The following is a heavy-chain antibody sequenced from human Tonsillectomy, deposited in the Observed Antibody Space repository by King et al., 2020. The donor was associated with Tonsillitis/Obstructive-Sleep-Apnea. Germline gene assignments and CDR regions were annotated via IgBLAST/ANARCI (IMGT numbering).Heavy chain of an antibody. V-gene: IGHV4-59*01. CDR1: GGSMNSYY. CDR2: IYHSGST. Sequence: QLQESGPGLVKPSETLSLTCSVSGGSMNSYYWSWIRQPPGKGLEWIGNIYHSGSTNYNPSLKNRLTISVDTSKNHFSLKLSSVTAADTAVYYCARDMVLEAGGDAFDIWGQGTMVTVSS. CDR3: ARDMVLEAGGDAFDI. D-gene: IGHD2-8*01. J-gene: IGHJ3*02.